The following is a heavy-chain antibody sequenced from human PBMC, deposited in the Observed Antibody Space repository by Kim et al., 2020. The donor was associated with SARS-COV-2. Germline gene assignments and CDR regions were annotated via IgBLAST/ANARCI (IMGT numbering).Heavy chain of an antibody. J-gene: IGHJ4*02. D-gene: IGHD6-13*01. Sequence: NDAQKLQGRVTMTTDTSTSTAYMELRSLRSDDTAVYYCARRIAAIEGFDYWGQGTLVTVSS. CDR3: ARRIAAIEGFDY. V-gene: IGHV1-18*01.